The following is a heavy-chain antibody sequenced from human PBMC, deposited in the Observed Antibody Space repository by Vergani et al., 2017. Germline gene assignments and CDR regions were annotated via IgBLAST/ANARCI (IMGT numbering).Heavy chain of an antibody. CDR3: APSPDILVVPAAIG. CDR2: IKSDGSIT. Sequence: EVQLVESGGGLVPPGRSLRLSCAASGFSFNSYWMHWVRHVPGKGLLWVSRIKSDGSITAYADSVKGRFTISRDNALNTLYLQMNSLRAEDTAVYYCAPSPDILVVPAAIGWGQGTLVTVSS. CDR1: GFSFNSYW. D-gene: IGHD2-2*02. J-gene: IGHJ4*02. V-gene: IGHV3-74*03.